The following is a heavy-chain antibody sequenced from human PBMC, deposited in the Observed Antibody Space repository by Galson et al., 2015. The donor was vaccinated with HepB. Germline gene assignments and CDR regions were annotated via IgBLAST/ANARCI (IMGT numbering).Heavy chain of an antibody. D-gene: IGHD1-26*01. Sequence: SLRLSCAVSGFTIKDNYMTWVRQAPGKGLEWVSVTYFGYKTYYADSLKGRFTISRDDSKNAIYLEMSTLRVEDTAIYYCARGGALFRSWIDPWGQGTLVTVSS. CDR1: GFTIKDNY. J-gene: IGHJ5*02. V-gene: IGHV3-53*01. CDR2: TYFGYKT. CDR3: ARGGALFRSWIDP.